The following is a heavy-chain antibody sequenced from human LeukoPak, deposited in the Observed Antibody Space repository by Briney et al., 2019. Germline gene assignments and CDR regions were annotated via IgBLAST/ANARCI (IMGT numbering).Heavy chain of an antibody. V-gene: IGHV4-4*07. J-gene: IGHJ5*02. CDR3: AREADSSSWYEEGWFDP. CDR1: GGSISTYY. Sequence: PSETLSLTCIVSGGSISTYYWSWIRQPAGKGLEWIGRIYTSANTNYNPYLKSRVTMSVDKSKNQFSLKLRSVTAADTAVYYCAREADSSSWYEEGWFDPWGQGTLVTVSS. CDR2: IYTSANT. D-gene: IGHD6-13*01.